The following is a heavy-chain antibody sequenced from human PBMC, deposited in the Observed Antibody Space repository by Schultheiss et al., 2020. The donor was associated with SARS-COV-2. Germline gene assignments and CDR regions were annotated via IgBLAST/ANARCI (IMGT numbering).Heavy chain of an antibody. CDR1: GFTFSDYY. Sequence: GGSLRLSCAASGFTFSDYYMSWIRQAPGKGLEWVSYISSSGSTIYYADSVKGRFTISRDNAKNSLYLQMNSLRAEDTAVYYCARVGEGQLLPYYYYGMDVWGQGTTVTVSS. V-gene: IGHV3-11*01. CDR2: ISSSGSTI. CDR3: ARVGEGQLLPYYYYGMDV. J-gene: IGHJ6*02. D-gene: IGHD2-15*01.